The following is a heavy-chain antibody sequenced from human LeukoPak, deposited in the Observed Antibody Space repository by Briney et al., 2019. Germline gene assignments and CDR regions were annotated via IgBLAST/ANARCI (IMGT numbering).Heavy chain of an antibody. D-gene: IGHD2-2*01. J-gene: IGHJ4*02. CDR3: ARDRIGYCSSTSCHEPGY. Sequence: ASVEVSCKASGYTFTSYGISWVRQAPGQGLEWMGWISAYNGNTNYAQKLQGRVTMTTDTSTSTAYMELRSLRSDDTAVYYCARDRIGYCSSTSCHEPGYWGQGTLVTVSS. V-gene: IGHV1-18*04. CDR2: ISAYNGNT. CDR1: GYTFTSYG.